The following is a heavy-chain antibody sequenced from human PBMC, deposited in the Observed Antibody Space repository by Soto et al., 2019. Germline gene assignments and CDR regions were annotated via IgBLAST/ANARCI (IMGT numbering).Heavy chain of an antibody. CDR1: GESISSSNW. V-gene: IGHV4-4*02. J-gene: IGHJ6*02. D-gene: IGHD3-3*01. CDR3: ARENDFWSGPNGLDV. CDR2: IYHSGNT. Sequence: SETLSLTCAVSGESISSSNWWSWVRQPPGKGLEWIGEIYHSGNTKYNPSLKSRVTISVDKSKNQFSLKLNSVTAADTAVYYCARENDFWSGPNGLDVWGQGTTVTVSS.